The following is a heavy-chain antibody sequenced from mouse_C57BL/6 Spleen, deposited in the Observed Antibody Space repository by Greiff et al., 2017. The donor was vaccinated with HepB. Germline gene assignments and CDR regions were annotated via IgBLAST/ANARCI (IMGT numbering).Heavy chain of an antibody. V-gene: IGHV1-15*01. CDR1: GYTFTDYE. J-gene: IGHJ2*01. CDR2: IDPETGGT. Sequence: VQLQQSGAELVRPGASVTLSCKASGYTFTDYEMHWVKQTPVHGLEWIGAIDPETGGTAYNQKFKGKAILTADKSSSTAYMELRSLTSEDSAVYYCTSGQLRLLDYWGQGTTLTVSS. CDR3: TSGQLRLLDY. D-gene: IGHD3-2*02.